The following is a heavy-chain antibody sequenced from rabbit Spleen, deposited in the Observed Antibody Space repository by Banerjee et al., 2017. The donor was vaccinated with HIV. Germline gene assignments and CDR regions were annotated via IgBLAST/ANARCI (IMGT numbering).Heavy chain of an antibody. J-gene: IGHJ6*01. CDR1: GFSFNSGYD. Sequence: QSLEESGGGLVKPGASLTLTCKASGFSFNSGYDMCWVRQAPGKGLEWIACIAAGSSGSTYSATWAKGRFTISKTSSTTVTLQMTSLTAADTATYFCARDVGTSFSTYGIDLWGPGTLVTVS. CDR2: IAAGSSGST. D-gene: IGHD8-1*01. V-gene: IGHV1S40*01. CDR3: ARDVGTSFSTYGIDL.